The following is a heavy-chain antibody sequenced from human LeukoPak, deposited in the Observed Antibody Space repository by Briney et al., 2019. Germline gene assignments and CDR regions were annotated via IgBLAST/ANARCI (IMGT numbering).Heavy chain of an antibody. CDR3: ATYSSLNAREFQY. CDR1: GFTFSSYG. J-gene: IGHJ1*01. CDR2: IRYDGSNK. D-gene: IGHD3-22*01. V-gene: IGHV3-30*02. Sequence: GGSLRLSCAASGFTFSSYGMHWVRQSPGKGLEWVAFIRYDGSNKYYADSVKGRFTISRDNSKNTLYLQMNSLREEDTAVYYCATYSSLNAREFQYWGQGTLVTVSS.